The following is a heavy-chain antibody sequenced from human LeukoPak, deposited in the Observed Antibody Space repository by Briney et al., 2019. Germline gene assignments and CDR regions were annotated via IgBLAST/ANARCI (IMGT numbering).Heavy chain of an antibody. CDR2: IKQDGSEK. D-gene: IGHD2-15*01. Sequence: GGSLRLSCAASGFTFSNYWMSWVRQAPGKGLEWVANIKQDGSEKCYAGSVKGRFTISRDNAKNSLYLQMNSLRAEDTAVYYCARDRWELLSNSYHYCGLDVWGQGTTVTVSS. CDR3: ARDRWELLSNSYHYCGLDV. V-gene: IGHV3-7*01. CDR1: GFTFSNYW. J-gene: IGHJ6*02.